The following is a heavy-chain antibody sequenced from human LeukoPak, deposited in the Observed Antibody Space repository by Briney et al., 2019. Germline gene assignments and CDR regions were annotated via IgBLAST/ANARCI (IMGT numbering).Heavy chain of an antibody. Sequence: SETLSLTCTVSGGSISSGGYYWSWIRQHPGKGLEWTGYIYYSGSTYYNPSLKSRVTISVDTSKNQFSLKLSSVTAADTAVYYCARGSRQQLGFDYWGQGTLVTVSS. J-gene: IGHJ4*02. D-gene: IGHD6-13*01. CDR3: ARGSRQQLGFDY. CDR2: IYYSGST. V-gene: IGHV4-31*03. CDR1: GGSISSGGYY.